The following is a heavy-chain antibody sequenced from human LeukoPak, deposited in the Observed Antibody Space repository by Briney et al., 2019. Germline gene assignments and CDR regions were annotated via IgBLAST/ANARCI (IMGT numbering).Heavy chain of an antibody. CDR1: GFTFSNHA. CDR2: INGNGGST. CDR3: AKGGLVHPLHI. J-gene: IGHJ3*02. Sequence: GGSLRLSCAAPGFTFSNHAMSWVRQAPGKGLEWVSGINGNGGSTYNADSVKGRFTISRDNSKNTLYLQMNSLRAEDTAVYYCAKGGLVHPLHIWGQGTMVTVSS. D-gene: IGHD3/OR15-3a*01. V-gene: IGHV3-23*01.